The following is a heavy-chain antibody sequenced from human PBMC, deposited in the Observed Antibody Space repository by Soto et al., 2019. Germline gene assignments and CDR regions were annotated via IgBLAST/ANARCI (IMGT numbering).Heavy chain of an antibody. J-gene: IGHJ4*02. D-gene: IGHD4-17*01. Sequence: QVQLVESGGGGFRLGGSLRPSFAPPGSTSIAKALHGSPQAPGKGLGWVAVISFDGSDKYYADSVKGRFTISRDNSKNTLYLQMNSLRAEDTAVYYCAKAGDYGGNSGGNDYWGQGTLVTVSS. CDR3: AKAGDYGGNSGGNDY. CDR1: GSTSIAKA. V-gene: IGHV3-30*18. CDR2: ISFDGSDK.